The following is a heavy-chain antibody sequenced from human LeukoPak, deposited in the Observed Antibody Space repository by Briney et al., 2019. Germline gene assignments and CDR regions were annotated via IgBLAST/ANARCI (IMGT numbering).Heavy chain of an antibody. D-gene: IGHD6-13*01. CDR3: ARVPGGQLVPIDY. CDR2: IYYSGST. CDR1: GGSISSGGYY. V-gene: IGHV4-31*03. Sequence: SETLSLTCTVSGGSISSGGYYWSWIRQHPGKGLEWIGYIYYSGSTYYNPSLKSRVTISVDTSKNQFSPKLSSVTAADTAVYYCARVPGGQLVPIDYWGQGTLVTVSS. J-gene: IGHJ4*02.